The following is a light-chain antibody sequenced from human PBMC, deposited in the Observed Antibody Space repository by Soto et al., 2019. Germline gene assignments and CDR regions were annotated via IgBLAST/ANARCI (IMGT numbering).Light chain of an antibody. CDR2: VAS. Sequence: EIVLTQSPGTLSLSPGERATLSCRASQSVSSNYLAWYQQKAGQAPRLLIYVASSRATGIPDRFSGSGSGTDFTLTISRLEPEDFAVYYCQQYGSSPHTFGGGTKVEIK. CDR3: QQYGSSPHT. V-gene: IGKV3-20*01. J-gene: IGKJ4*01. CDR1: QSVSSNY.